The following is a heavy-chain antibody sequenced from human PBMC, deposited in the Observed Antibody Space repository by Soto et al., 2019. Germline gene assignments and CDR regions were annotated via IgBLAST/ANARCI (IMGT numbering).Heavy chain of an antibody. D-gene: IGHD3-3*01. J-gene: IGHJ6*02. CDR3: ARSPGYDFWSGYYPYYYYGMDV. V-gene: IGHV1-8*01. Sequence: GASVKVSCKASGYTFTSYDINWVRQATGQGLGWMGWMNPNSGNTGYAQKFQGRVTMTRNTSISTAYMELSSLRSEDTAVYYCARSPGYDFWSGYYPYYYYGMDVWGQGTTVTVSS. CDR2: MNPNSGNT. CDR1: GYTFTSYD.